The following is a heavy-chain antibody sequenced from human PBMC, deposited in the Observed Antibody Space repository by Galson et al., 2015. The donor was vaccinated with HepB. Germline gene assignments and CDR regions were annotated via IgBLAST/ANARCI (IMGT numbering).Heavy chain of an antibody. CDR3: ARETRFVVVPAATYYYYYMDV. J-gene: IGHJ6*03. D-gene: IGHD2-2*01. CDR2: IIPIFGTA. V-gene: IGHV1-69*13. Sequence: SVKVSCKASGGTFSSYAISWVRQAPGQGLEWMGGIIPIFGTANYAQKFQGRVTITADESTSTAYMELSSLRSEDTAVYYCARETRFVVVPAATYYYYYMDVWGKGTTVTVSS. CDR1: GGTFSSYA.